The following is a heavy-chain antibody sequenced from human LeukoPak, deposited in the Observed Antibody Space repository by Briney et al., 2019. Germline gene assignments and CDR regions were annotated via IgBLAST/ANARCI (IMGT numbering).Heavy chain of an antibody. CDR3: AKGGGRGFLDWFDP. CDR1: GFTFSSSG. CDR2: IQFDGSHI. Sequence: GGSLRLSCASSGFTFSSSGMHWVRQAPGKGLEWVAFIQFDGSHIFYIDSVRGRFTISRDNSKNTLYLQMNSLRAEDTAVYYCAKGGGRGFLDWFDPWGQGTLVTVSS. J-gene: IGHJ5*02. V-gene: IGHV3-30*02. D-gene: IGHD3-3*01.